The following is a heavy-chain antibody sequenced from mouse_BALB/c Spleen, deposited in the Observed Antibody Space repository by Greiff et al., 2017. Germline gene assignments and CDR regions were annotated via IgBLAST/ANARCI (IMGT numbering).Heavy chain of an antibody. CDR3: ARRGPTGTKAMDY. V-gene: IGHV1-54*01. CDR2: INPGSGGT. J-gene: IGHJ4*01. Sequence: QVQLQQSGAELVRPGTSVKVSCKASGYAFTNYSIEWVKQRPGQGLEWIGVINPGSGGTNYNKKFKGKATLTADKSSSTAYMQLSSLTSDDSAVYYCARRGPTGTKAMDYWGQGTSVTVSS. D-gene: IGHD4-1*02. CDR1: GYAFTNYS.